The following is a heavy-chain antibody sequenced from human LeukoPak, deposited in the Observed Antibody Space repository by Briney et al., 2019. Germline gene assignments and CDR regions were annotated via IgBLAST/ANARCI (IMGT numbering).Heavy chain of an antibody. D-gene: IGHD3-22*01. CDR2: ITKSGDQT. J-gene: IGHJ4*02. CDR1: GITLSNSA. CDR3: ARAQNYYDSSGYSFDY. V-gene: IGHV3-23*01. Sequence: GGSPRLSCVPSGITLSNSALSWVRQAPGKGLEWVSTITKSGDQTHYADSVRGLFTISRDIFKNTLYLQMNSLRAEDTAVYYCARAQNYYDSSGYSFDYWGQGTLVTVSS.